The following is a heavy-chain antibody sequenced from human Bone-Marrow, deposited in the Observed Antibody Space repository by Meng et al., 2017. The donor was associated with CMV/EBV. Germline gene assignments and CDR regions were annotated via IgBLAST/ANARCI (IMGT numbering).Heavy chain of an antibody. CDR3: ARGAPVVPAATGLVFAKWYFDL. CDR1: RYTFTSYD. J-gene: IGHJ2*01. D-gene: IGHD2-2*01. V-gene: IGHV1-69*05. Sequence: SAQVSCKGSRYTFTSYDIKWVRQAPGQGLEWMGGIIPIFGTANYTQNCQGRVTITTDESTSTAYMELSSLRTEDTAVYYCARGAPVVPAATGLVFAKWYFDLWGRGTLVTVSS. CDR2: IIPIFGTA.